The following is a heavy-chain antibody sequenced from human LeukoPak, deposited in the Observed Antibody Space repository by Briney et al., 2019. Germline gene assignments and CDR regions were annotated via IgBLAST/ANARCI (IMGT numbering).Heavy chain of an antibody. CDR2: IRFDGSYL. CDR3: ARWDIAAADIDY. J-gene: IGHJ4*02. D-gene: IGHD6-13*01. V-gene: IGHV3-33*01. Sequence: GGPLRLSCAASGFSFSSYGMHWVRQAPGKGLEWVAVIRFDGSYLYYADSVKGRFTISRDNSKNTLFLQMDSLRAEDTAVYYCARWDIAAADIDYWGQGTLVTVSA. CDR1: GFSFSSYG.